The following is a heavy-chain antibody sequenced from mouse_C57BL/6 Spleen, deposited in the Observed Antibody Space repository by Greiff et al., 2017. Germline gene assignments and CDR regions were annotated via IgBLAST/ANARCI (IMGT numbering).Heavy chain of an antibody. Sequence: EVQLQQSGTVLARPGASVKMSCKTSGYTFTSYWMHWVKQRPGQGLEWIGAIYPGNSDTSYNQKFKGKANLTAVTSASTAYMELSSLTNEDSAVYYCTRTPLITTVVAKAMDYWGQGTSVTVSS. D-gene: IGHD1-1*01. J-gene: IGHJ4*01. CDR2: IYPGNSDT. V-gene: IGHV1-5*01. CDR1: GYTFTSYW. CDR3: TRTPLITTVVAKAMDY.